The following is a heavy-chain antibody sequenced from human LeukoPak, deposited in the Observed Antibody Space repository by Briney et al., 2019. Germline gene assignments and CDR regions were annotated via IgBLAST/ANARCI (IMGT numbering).Heavy chain of an antibody. J-gene: IGHJ4*02. Sequence: GGSLRLSCAASGFTFSSYGMHWVRQAPGKGLEWVAVISYDGSNKYYADSVKGRFTISRDNSKNTLYLQMNSLRAEDTALYYCAKAYSGSYSTHFDYWGQGTLVTVSS. CDR3: AKAYSGSYSTHFDY. D-gene: IGHD1-26*01. CDR1: GFTFSSYG. V-gene: IGHV3-30*18. CDR2: ISYDGSNK.